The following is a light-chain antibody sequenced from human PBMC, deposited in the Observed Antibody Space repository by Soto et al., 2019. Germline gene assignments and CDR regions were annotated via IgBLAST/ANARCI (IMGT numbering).Light chain of an antibody. Sequence: EIVMTQSPATLSVSPGERATLSCRASQSVSSHLAWYQQNPGQAPSILIYGAYTRATGIPARFSDSGSSTEFTLTISSLQSEDVAVYNCQQYHDWPLTFGGGTKVEIK. CDR2: GAY. J-gene: IGKJ4*01. CDR1: QSVSSH. V-gene: IGKV3-15*01. CDR3: QQYHDWPLT.